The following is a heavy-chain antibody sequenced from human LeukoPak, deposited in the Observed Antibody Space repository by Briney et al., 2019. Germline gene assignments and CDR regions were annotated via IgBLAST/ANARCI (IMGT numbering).Heavy chain of an antibody. CDR3: YYYDSSGYPSFDY. J-gene: IGHJ4*02. CDR1: GFIVSSNY. Sequence: GGSLRLSCAASGFIVSSNYMSWVRQAPGKGLEWVSVIYSGGSTYYADSVKGRFTISRDNSKNTLYLQMNSLRAEDTAVYYCYYYDSSGYPSFDYWGQGTLVTVSS. D-gene: IGHD3-22*01. V-gene: IGHV3-66*02. CDR2: IYSGGST.